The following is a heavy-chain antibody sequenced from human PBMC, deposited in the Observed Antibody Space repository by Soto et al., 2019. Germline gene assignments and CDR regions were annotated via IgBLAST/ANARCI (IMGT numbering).Heavy chain of an antibody. Sequence: SVKVSCKASGGTFSSYAISWVRQAPGQGLEWMGGIIPIFGTANYAQKFQGRVTITADESTSTAYMELSSLRSEDTAVYYCARVPFVVVTDLGAFDIWGQGTMVTVSS. CDR1: GGTFSSYA. D-gene: IGHD2-21*02. CDR2: IIPIFGTA. J-gene: IGHJ3*02. CDR3: ARVPFVVVTDLGAFDI. V-gene: IGHV1-69*13.